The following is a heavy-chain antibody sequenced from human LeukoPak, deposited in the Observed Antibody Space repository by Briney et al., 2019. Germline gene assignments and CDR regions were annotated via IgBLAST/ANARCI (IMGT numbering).Heavy chain of an antibody. CDR1: GFTFNSYE. CDR2: INSGGSAI. V-gene: IGHV3-48*03. D-gene: IGHD6-6*01. Sequence: GGSLRLSCAASGFTFNSYEMNWVRQAPGKGLEWVSYINSGGSAIYYADSVKGRFTISRDNAKNSLYLQMDSLSAEDTGVYYCARWGSSSLDYWGQGTLVTVSS. J-gene: IGHJ4*02. CDR3: ARWGSSSLDY.